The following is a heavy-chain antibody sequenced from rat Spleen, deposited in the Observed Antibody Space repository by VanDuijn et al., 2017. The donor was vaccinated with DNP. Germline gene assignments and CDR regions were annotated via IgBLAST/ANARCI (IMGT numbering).Heavy chain of an antibody. J-gene: IGHJ4*01. V-gene: IGHV5S23*01. CDR2: ISYHGGNT. Sequence: EVQLVESGGGLVQPGNSLKLSCAASGFTFSDYYMAWVRQAPAEGLECVAYISYHGGNTYYGDSVKGRFTISRDNAKSTLYLQMDSLRSEDTATYYCARHDYYSSPYYAMDAWGQGTSVTVSS. CDR1: GFTFSDYY. D-gene: IGHD1-2*01. CDR3: ARHDYYSSPYYAMDA.